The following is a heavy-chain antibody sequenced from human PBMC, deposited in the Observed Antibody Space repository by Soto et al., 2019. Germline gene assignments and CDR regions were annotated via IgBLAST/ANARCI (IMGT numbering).Heavy chain of an antibody. Sequence: SVKVSCKASGGTFSSYAISCVLQAPLQWLEWMGGIIPIFGTANYAQKFQGRVTITADESTGTAYMELSSLRSEDTAVYYCARSARYGDNYYYYGMDVWGQGTTVTVSS. J-gene: IGHJ6*02. CDR2: IIPIFGTA. CDR3: ARSARYGDNYYYYGMDV. CDR1: GGTFSSYA. D-gene: IGHD4-17*01. V-gene: IGHV1-69*13.